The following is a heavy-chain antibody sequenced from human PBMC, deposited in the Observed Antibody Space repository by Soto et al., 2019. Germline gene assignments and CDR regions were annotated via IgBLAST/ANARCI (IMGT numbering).Heavy chain of an antibody. D-gene: IGHD3-22*01. J-gene: IGHJ4*02. CDR1: GGSITSDG. Sequence: PSETRSLTCAVSGGSITSDGWSWSLQSPGKGLEWIGSIYHTGNTFYSPSLQSRVSIALDTSKNQFSLRLTSMTAADTAVYYCARDNYCYEPCGYRMFDSWGQGILVTVSS. CDR2: IYHTGNT. V-gene: IGHV4-38-2*02. CDR3: ARDNYCYEPCGYRMFDS.